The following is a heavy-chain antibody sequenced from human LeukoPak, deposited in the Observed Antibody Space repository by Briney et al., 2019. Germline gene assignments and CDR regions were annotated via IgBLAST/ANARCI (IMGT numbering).Heavy chain of an antibody. CDR2: IYYSGST. CDR1: GRSISSGGYY. Sequence: SDTLSLTCTVSGRSISSGGYYWSWIRQHPGRGLERIVYIYYSGSTYYNPSLKSRVTISIDTSKNQFSLKMNSVTAADTAVYYCARTQGENYYYYGMDVWGQGTTVTVSS. J-gene: IGHJ6*02. CDR3: ARTQGENYYYYGMDV. V-gene: IGHV4-31*03.